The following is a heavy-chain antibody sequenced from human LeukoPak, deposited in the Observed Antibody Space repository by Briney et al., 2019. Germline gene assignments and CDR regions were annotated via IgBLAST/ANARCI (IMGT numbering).Heavy chain of an antibody. D-gene: IGHD5-18*01. J-gene: IGHJ4*02. V-gene: IGHV3-7*01. CDR1: GFTFSSSW. CDR3: ARDRGPRDTAELDY. Sequence: GGSLRLSCAASGFTFSSSWMSWVRQAPGKGLEWVANIRKDGGEKYYVDSVKGRFTISRDNAKNSLYLQMNGLRAEDTAVYYCARDRGPRDTAELDYWGQGTLVTVSS. CDR2: IRKDGGEK.